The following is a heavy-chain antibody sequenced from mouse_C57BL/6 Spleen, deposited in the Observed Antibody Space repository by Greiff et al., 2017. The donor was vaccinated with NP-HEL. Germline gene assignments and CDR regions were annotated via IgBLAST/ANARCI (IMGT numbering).Heavy chain of an antibody. CDR1: GYSFTDYN. V-gene: IGHV1-39*01. CDR3: ARGDEDSNSFAY. D-gene: IGHD2-5*01. J-gene: IGHJ3*01. CDR2: INPNYGTT. Sequence: VHVKQSGPELVKPGASVKISCKASGYSFTDYNMNWVKQSNGKRLEWIGVINPNYGTTSYNQKFKGKATLTVDQSSSTAYMQLNSLTSEDSAVYYCARGDEDSNSFAYWGQGTLVTVSA.